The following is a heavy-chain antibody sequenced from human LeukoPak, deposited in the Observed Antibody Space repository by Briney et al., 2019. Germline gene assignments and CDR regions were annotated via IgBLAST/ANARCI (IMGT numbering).Heavy chain of an antibody. CDR3: GRVMGIHYDSSGLDY. Sequence: GGSLRLSCAASGFTFDDHGMNWVRQAPGKGLEWVSGINWNSGSIGYADSVKGRFTISRDNAKNSLYLQMNGLRAEDTALYHCGRVMGIHYDSSGLDYWGQGILVTVSS. CDR2: INWNSGSI. J-gene: IGHJ4*02. V-gene: IGHV3-20*01. D-gene: IGHD3-22*01. CDR1: GFTFDDHG.